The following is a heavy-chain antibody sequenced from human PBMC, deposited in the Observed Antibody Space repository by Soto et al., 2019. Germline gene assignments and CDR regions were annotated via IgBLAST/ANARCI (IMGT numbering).Heavy chain of an antibody. CDR3: AAPPRY. J-gene: IGHJ4*02. Sequence: TSETLSLTCTVAGGSISSYYWSWIRQPPGKGLEWIGYIYDSGSTNYNPSLKSRVTISVDTSKNQFSLKLTSVTAADTAVYYCAAPPRYWGKGTLVPVSS. V-gene: IGHV4-59*01. CDR2: IYDSGST. CDR1: GGSISSYY.